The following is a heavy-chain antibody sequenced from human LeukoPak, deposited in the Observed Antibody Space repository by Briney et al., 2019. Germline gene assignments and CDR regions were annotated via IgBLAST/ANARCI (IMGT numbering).Heavy chain of an antibody. CDR1: GGSISSSSYY. Sequence: PSETLSLTCTVSGGSISSSSYYSGWLRQPPGKGLEWIESIYYSGSTYYNPSLKSRVTISVDASKNQFSLKLSSVTAADTAVYYCARARPDFWRGYYDFDYWGQGTLVTVSS. V-gene: IGHV4-39*07. D-gene: IGHD3-3*01. J-gene: IGHJ4*02. CDR2: IYYSGST. CDR3: ARARPDFWRGYYDFDY.